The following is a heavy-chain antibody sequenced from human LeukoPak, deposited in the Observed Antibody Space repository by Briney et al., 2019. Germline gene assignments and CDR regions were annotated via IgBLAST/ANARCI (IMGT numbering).Heavy chain of an antibody. J-gene: IGHJ4*02. Sequence: SETLSLTCTVSGGSISSSTYYWAWIRQPPGKGLEWIGSIYYSGSTYYNPSLKRRVTISVDTYKNQFSLKLSSVTATDTAVYYCARSGWHAPHDYWGQGTLVTVSS. D-gene: IGHD6-19*01. CDR2: IYYSGST. CDR3: ARSGWHAPHDY. V-gene: IGHV4-39*01. CDR1: GGSISSSTYY.